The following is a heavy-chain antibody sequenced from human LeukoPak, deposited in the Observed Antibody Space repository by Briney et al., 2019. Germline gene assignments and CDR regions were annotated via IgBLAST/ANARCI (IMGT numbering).Heavy chain of an antibody. D-gene: IGHD2-2*03. CDR3: AKDLDIVVVPAAMAPLGD. Sequence: GGSLRLSCADSGFTFSSYAVHWVRQAPGKGLEWVAVISSDGSQKYYADSVKGRFTISRDNSKNTLYLQMNSLRAEDTAVYYCAKDLDIVVVPAAMAPLGDWGQGTLVTVSS. CDR1: GFTFSSYA. CDR2: ISSDGSQK. V-gene: IGHV3-30-3*01. J-gene: IGHJ4*02.